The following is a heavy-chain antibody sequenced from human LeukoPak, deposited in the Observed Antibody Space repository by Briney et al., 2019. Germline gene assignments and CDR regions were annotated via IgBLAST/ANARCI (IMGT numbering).Heavy chain of an antibody. CDR3: ATATLVGATSSP. V-gene: IGHV1-2*02. D-gene: IGHD1-26*01. J-gene: IGHJ5*02. CDR2: INSNSGGT. Sequence: ASVKVSCKASGYSFTGYYIHWVRQAPGQGLERMGWINSNSGGTNYAQKFQGRVTMTRDTSISTAYMELSRLRSDDTAVYYCATATLVGATSSPWGQGTLVTVSS. CDR1: GYSFTGYY.